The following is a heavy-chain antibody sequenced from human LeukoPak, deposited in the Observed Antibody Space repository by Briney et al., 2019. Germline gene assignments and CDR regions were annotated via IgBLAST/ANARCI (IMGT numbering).Heavy chain of an antibody. J-gene: IGHJ6*03. CDR2: IIPIFGTA. CDR3: ARGCSSTSCYTVHTAYYYYYMDV. V-gene: IGHV1-69*05. Sequence: SVKVSCKASGGTFSSYAISWVRQAPGQGLEWMGGIIPIFGTANYAQKFQGRVTITTDESTSTAYMELSSLRSEDTAVYYCARGCSSTSCYTVHTAYYYYYMDVWGKGTTVTVSS. CDR1: GGTFSSYA. D-gene: IGHD2-2*02.